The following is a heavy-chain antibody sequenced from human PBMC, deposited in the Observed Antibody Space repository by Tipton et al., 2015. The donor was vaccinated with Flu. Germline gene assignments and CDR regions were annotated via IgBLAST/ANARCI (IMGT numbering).Heavy chain of an antibody. D-gene: IGHD1-26*01. CDR3: ARDLRGSYYEPSPYFDY. Sequence: QLVQSGAEVEKPGASVKVSCKASGYTFTSYGISWVRQAPGQGLEWMGWISAYNGNTNYAQKLQGRVTMTTDTSTSTAYMELRSLRSDDTAVYYCARDLRGSYYEPSPYFDYWGQGTLVTVSS. J-gene: IGHJ4*02. CDR1: GYTFTSYG. V-gene: IGHV1-18*01. CDR2: ISAYNGNT.